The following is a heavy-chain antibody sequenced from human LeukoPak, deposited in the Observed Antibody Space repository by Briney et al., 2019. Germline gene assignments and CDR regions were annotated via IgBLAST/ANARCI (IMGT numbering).Heavy chain of an antibody. D-gene: IGHD5-24*01. CDR2: INHSGST. Sequence: PSETLSLTCAVYGVSFSGYYWSWLRQPPGKGLEGLGEINHSGSTNYNPSLNSRVTISVDTSRYQFSLKLISVTAAHTAVYYCARAHRDGKKQGGLSRPCYFDYWGQGTLVTVSS. J-gene: IGHJ4*02. V-gene: IGHV4-34*01. CDR1: GVSFSGYY. CDR3: ARAHRDGKKQGGLSRPCYFDY.